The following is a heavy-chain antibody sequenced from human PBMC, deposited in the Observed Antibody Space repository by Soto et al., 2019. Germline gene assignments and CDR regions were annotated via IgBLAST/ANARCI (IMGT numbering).Heavy chain of an antibody. V-gene: IGHV4-39*02. CDR3: ARDSSGWKRGIYGMDV. J-gene: IGHJ6*02. Sequence: SETLSLTCTFSGGSISSSSYYWGWIRQPPGKGLEWIGSIYYSGSTYYNPSLKSRVTISVDTSKNQFSLKLSSVTAADTAVYYCARDSSGWKRGIYGMDVWGQGTTVTVSS. CDR2: IYYSGST. D-gene: IGHD6-19*01. CDR1: GGSISSSSYY.